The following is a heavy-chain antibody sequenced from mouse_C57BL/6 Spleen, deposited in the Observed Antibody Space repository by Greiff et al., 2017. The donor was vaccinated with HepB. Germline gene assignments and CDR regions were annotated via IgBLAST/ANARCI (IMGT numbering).Heavy chain of an antibody. CDR1: GFTFTDYY. D-gene: IGHD2-4*01. V-gene: IGHV7-3*01. CDR3: ARYDYDDWYFDV. J-gene: IGHJ1*03. Sequence: EVQLQESGGGLVQPGGSLSLSCAASGFTFTDYYMSWVRQPPGKALEWLGFIRNKANGYTTEYSASVKGRFTISRDNSQSILYLQMNALRAEDSATYYCARYDYDDWYFDVWGTGTTVTVSS. CDR2: IRNKANGYTT.